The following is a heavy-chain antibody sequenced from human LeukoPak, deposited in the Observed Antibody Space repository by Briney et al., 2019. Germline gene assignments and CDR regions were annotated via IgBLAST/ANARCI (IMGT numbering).Heavy chain of an antibody. Sequence: RASVKVSCKASGYTFTGYYMHWVRQAPGQGLEWMGWINPNSGGTNYAQKFQGRVTMTRDTSISTAYMELSRLRSDDTAVYYCARGVTEEYCSGGSCYYLGKPLDYWGQGTLVTVSS. D-gene: IGHD2-15*01. J-gene: IGHJ4*02. CDR2: INPNSGGT. CDR3: ARGVTEEYCSGGSCYYLGKPLDY. V-gene: IGHV1-2*02. CDR1: GYTFTGYY.